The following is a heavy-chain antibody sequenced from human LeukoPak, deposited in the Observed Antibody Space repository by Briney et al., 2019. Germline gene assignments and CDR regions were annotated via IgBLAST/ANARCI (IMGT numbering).Heavy chain of an antibody. J-gene: IGHJ6*02. V-gene: IGHV3-53*01. CDR3: ARDLVVEAATLDYGMDV. D-gene: IGHD2-15*01. Sequence: GGSLRLSRAASGFTFDDYAMHWVRQAPGKGLEWVSVIYSGGRTDYADSVKGRFTISRDNSENTVYLQMSSLRAEDTAVYYCARDLVVEAATLDYGMDVWGQGTTVTVSS. CDR2: IYSGGRT. CDR1: GFTFDDYA.